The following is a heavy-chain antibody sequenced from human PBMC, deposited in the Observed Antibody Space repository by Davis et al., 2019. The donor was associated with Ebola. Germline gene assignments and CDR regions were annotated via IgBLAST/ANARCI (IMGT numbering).Heavy chain of an antibody. D-gene: IGHD4-11*01. CDR3: SNEDY. V-gene: IGHV4-39*01. Sequence: SETLSLTCTVSGGSISSSSYYWGWIRQRPGKGLAWIGSIYYSGSTYYNPSLKSRVTISVDTSKNQFSLKLNAVTAADTAVYYCSNEDYWGQGTLVTVSS. CDR2: IYYSGST. J-gene: IGHJ4*02. CDR1: GGSISSSSYY.